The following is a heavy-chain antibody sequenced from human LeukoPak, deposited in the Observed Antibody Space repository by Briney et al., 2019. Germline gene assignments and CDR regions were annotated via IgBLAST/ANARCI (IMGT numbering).Heavy chain of an antibody. CDR3: ATSPGVAAAGTRVY. Sequence: ASVKVSCKASGYTFTGYYMHWVRQAPGQGPEWMGWINPNSGGTNYAQKFQGRVTMTRDTSISTAYMELSRLRSDDTAVYYCATSPGVAAAGTRVYWGQGTLATVSS. CDR2: INPNSGGT. D-gene: IGHD6-13*01. CDR1: GYTFTGYY. V-gene: IGHV1-2*02. J-gene: IGHJ4*02.